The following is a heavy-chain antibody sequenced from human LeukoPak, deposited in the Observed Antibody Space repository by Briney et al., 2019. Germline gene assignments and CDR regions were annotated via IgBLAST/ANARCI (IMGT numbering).Heavy chain of an antibody. CDR1: GXXXXXSXYY. V-gene: IGHV4-39*07. CDR3: XXXXXXXXXXSRGWFDP. CDR2: VFYLGTT. D-gene: IGHD3-10*01. Sequence: SGXXXXXSXYYWGWIRQSXGXXLXWIANVFYLGTTTYTPSLRSRATISAXXSKNKISLRLTSVTAAGPAVYXXXXXXXXXXXXSRGWFDPWGQGILVTVSS. J-gene: IGHJ5*02.